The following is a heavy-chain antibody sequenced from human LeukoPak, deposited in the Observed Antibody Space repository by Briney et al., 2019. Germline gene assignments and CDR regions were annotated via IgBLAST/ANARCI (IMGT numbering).Heavy chain of an antibody. CDR1: GFTFSNYW. CDR2: IEQDGSEK. J-gene: IGHJ4*02. CDR3: ARDTYYYGSGSYFFDY. D-gene: IGHD3-10*01. Sequence: GGSLRLSCAASGFTFSNYWMSWVRQAPGKGLEWVANIEQDGSEKYYVDSVKGRFTISRDNAKNSLYLQMNSLRAEDKAVYYCARDTYYYGSGSYFFDYWGQGTLVTVSS. V-gene: IGHV3-7*01.